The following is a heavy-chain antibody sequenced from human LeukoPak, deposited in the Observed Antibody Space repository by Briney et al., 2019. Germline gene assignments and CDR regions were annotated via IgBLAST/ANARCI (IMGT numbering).Heavy chain of an antibody. V-gene: IGHV4-4*07. CDR1: SGSTSNYY. CDR3: AVDSSEDYGRGNFDL. Sequence: SETLSLTCTVSSGSTSNYYWSWIRQPAGKGLEWIGRIYTSGSTNYNPPLKSRVTMSIDTSKNQVSLKLASVTAADTAIYYCAVDSSEDYGRGNFDLWGRGTLVTVSS. D-gene: IGHD3-10*01. J-gene: IGHJ2*01. CDR2: IYTSGST.